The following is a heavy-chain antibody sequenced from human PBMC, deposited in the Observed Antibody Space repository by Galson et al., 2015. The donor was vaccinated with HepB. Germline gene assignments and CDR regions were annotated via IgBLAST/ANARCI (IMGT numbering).Heavy chain of an antibody. V-gene: IGHV3-33*01. CDR2: LWYDGTNK. J-gene: IGHJ4*02. CDR1: GFTFSNYG. Sequence: SLRLSCAASGFTFSNYGMHWVRQAPGKGLEWVAVLWYDGTNKYYADSVKGRFTISRDNSQNTLYLQMSSLRPGDTAVYYCTRDSFYFDYRGGPDYWGRGTLVTVSS. D-gene: IGHD2-15*01. CDR3: TRDSFYFDYRGGPDY.